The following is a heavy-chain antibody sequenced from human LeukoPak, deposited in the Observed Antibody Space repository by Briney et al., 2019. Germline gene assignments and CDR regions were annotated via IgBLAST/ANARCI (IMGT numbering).Heavy chain of an antibody. J-gene: IGHJ6*02. D-gene: IGHD6-19*01. V-gene: IGHV4-59*08. CDR1: GGSISSYY. CDR3: ARLASSGGFYYYGLDV. CDR2: ISYSGST. Sequence: SETLSLTCTVSGGSISSYYWSWVRQPPGKGLEWLGSISYSGSTNHNPSLRGRVTISIDTSKNQFSLMLRSVTAADTALYYCARLASSGGFYYYGLDVWGQGTTVTVSS.